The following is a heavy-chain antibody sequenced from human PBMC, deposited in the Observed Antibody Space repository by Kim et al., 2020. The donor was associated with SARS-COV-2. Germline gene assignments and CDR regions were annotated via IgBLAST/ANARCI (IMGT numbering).Heavy chain of an antibody. Sequence: GNIIYYADSVEGRFIISRDDAKNSAYLQMNSLKVEDTAVYYCARRSYDDYWGQGTPVTVSS. D-gene: IGHD3-10*01. V-gene: IGHV3-48*03. CDR2: GNII. J-gene: IGHJ4*02. CDR3: ARRSYDDY.